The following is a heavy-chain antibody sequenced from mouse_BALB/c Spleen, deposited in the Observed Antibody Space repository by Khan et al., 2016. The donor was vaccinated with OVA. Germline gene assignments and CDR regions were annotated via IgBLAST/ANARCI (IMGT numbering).Heavy chain of an antibody. CDR2: ILYSGST. CDR3: ARSTYRYAFAY. Sequence: EVQLQESGPSLVKPSQTLSLTCSVAGDSITSGYWCWIRKFPGHKLEYMGYILYSGSTYYNPPLKNRLSITRHTSQNQYYLQLNSVTTEDTATYYCARSTYRYAFAYWGQGTLVTVSA. CDR1: GDSITSGY. J-gene: IGHJ3*01. D-gene: IGHD2-14*01. V-gene: IGHV3-8*02.